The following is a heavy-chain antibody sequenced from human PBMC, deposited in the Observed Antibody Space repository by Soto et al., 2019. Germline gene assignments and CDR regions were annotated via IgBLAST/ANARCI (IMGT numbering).Heavy chain of an antibody. CDR3: AKESLSAVAGTADY. CDR1: GFTFSSYA. V-gene: IGHV3-23*01. D-gene: IGHD6-19*01. Sequence: GGSLRLSCAASGFTFSSYAMSWVRQAPGKGLEWVSAISGSGGGTYYADSVKGRFTISRDNSKNTLYLQMNSLRAEDTAVYYCAKESLSAVAGTADYWGQGTLVTVSS. J-gene: IGHJ4*02. CDR2: ISGSGGGT.